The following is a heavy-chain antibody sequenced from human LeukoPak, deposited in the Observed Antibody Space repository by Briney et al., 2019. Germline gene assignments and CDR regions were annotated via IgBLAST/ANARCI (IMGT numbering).Heavy chain of an antibody. CDR3: ARAGLWFGELLGWFDP. J-gene: IGHJ5*02. CDR2: IYYSGST. CDR1: GGSISSYY. V-gene: IGHV4-59*01. Sequence: SETLSLTCTVSGGSISSYYWSWIRQLPGKGLEWIGYIYYSGSTNYNPSLKSRVTISVDTSKNQFSLKLSSVTAADTAVYYCARAGLWFGELLGWFDPWGQGTLVTVSS. D-gene: IGHD3-10*01.